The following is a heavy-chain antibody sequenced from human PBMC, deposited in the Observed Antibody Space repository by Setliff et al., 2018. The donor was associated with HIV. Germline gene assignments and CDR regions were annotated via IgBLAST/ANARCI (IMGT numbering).Heavy chain of an antibody. V-gene: IGHV4-34*01. CDR2: VYRNGST. D-gene: IGHD3-3*01. CDR3: ARPLTTSVNFWGDAFAI. CDR1: DGSFSGYY. J-gene: IGHJ3*02. Sequence: SLTCAVYDGSFSGYYCNWIRQPPGKGLEWIGEVYRNGSTSYNPSHRRRVTISIDTSKNQFSLELTSVTAADSAIYYCARPLTTSVNFWGDAFAIWGQGIMVTVSS.